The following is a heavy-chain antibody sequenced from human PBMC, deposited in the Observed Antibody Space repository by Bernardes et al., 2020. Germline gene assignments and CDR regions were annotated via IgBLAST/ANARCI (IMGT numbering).Heavy chain of an antibody. D-gene: IGHD3-22*01. CDR2: IYYSGGT. CDR1: GGSISTTDYY. CDR3: ARIDFFDFDSSGYADY. Sequence: ETLSLTCAVSGGSISTTDYYWGWFRQPPGKGLEWIGNIYYSGGTSYSPSLKSRVTISVDKSKNQFSLKLRSVTAADTAVYYCARIDFFDFDSSGYADYWGQGTRVTVSS. J-gene: IGHJ4*02. V-gene: IGHV4-39*01.